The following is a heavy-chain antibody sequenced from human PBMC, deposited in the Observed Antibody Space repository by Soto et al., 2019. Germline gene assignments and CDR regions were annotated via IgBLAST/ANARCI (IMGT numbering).Heavy chain of an antibody. CDR3: AKTPSLGDYYDSSGPFHY. CDR2: ISYDGSNK. J-gene: IGHJ4*02. Sequence: PVGSLRLSCAASGFIFSSYGMHWVRQAPGKGLEWVAVISYDGSNKYYADSVKGRFTISRDNSKNTLYLQMNSLRTEDTAVYYCAKTPSLGDYYDSSGPFHYWGQGTLVTVSS. CDR1: GFIFSSYG. D-gene: IGHD3-22*01. V-gene: IGHV3-30*18.